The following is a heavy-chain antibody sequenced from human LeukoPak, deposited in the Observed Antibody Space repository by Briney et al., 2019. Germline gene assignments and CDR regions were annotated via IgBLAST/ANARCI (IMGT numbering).Heavy chain of an antibody. Sequence: GASVKVSCKASGYTLTSYDINWVRQATGQGLEWMGWMNPNSGNTGYAQKFQGRVTMTRNTSISTAYMELSSLRSEDTAVYYCARRRASRGYYYMDVWGKGTTVTVSS. V-gene: IGHV1-8*01. J-gene: IGHJ6*03. CDR1: GYTLTSYD. CDR2: MNPNSGNT. CDR3: ARRRASRGYYYMDV.